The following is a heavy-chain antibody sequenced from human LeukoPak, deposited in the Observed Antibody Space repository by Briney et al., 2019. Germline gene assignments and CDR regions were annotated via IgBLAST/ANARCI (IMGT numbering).Heavy chain of an antibody. D-gene: IGHD6-19*01. CDR2: INHSGIT. CDR1: GGSFSDYY. J-gene: IGHJ4*02. CDR3: ASDTVAGTG. Sequence: SETLSLTCAVFGGSFSDYYWSWIRQPPGKGLEEIGEINHSGITNYNPSLKSRVTISADTSKNQFSLKLSSVTAADTSVYYCASDTVAGTGWGQGTLVTVSS. V-gene: IGHV4-34*01.